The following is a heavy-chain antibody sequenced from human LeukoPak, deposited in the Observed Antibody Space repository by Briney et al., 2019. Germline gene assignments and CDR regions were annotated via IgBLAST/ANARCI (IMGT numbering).Heavy chain of an antibody. V-gene: IGHV4-34*01. CDR2: INHSGST. D-gene: IGHD6-13*01. J-gene: IGHJ4*02. CDR1: GGSFSDYY. CDR3: ARMDRFSSSWYSPYYFNY. Sequence: PSETLSLTCAVYGGSFSDYYWSWIRQPPGKGLEWIGEINHSGSTNYNPSLKSRVTISVHTSKNQFSLELSSVTAADTAVYYCARMDRFSSSWYSPYYFNYWGQGTLVTVSS.